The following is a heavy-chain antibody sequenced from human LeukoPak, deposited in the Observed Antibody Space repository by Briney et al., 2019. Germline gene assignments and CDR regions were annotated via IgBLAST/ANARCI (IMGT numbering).Heavy chain of an antibody. D-gene: IGHD6-19*01. CDR1: GFTCSSCE. V-gene: IGHV3-48*03. CDR2: ISSSGSTI. Sequence: GGSLRLSCAASGFTCSSCEMNWVRQAPGKGLEWVSYISSSGSTIYYADSVKGRFTISRDNAWNSLYLQMNSLRAEDTAVYYCARAEYSSGWYSFGYWGQGTLVTVSS. CDR3: ARAEYSSGWYSFGY. J-gene: IGHJ4*02.